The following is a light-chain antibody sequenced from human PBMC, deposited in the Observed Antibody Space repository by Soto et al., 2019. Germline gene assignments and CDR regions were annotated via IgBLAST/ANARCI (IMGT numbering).Light chain of an antibody. V-gene: IGLV2-14*01. CDR3: SSYTSSSTYV. CDR2: EVS. CDR1: SSDVGGHNY. J-gene: IGLJ1*01. Sequence: QSALTQPASVSGSPGQSITISCTGTSSDVGGHNYVSWYQQHPGKAPQLIINEVSNRPSGVSNRFSGSKSGNTASLTISGLQAEDEADYYCSSYTSSSTYVFGTGTKVTVL.